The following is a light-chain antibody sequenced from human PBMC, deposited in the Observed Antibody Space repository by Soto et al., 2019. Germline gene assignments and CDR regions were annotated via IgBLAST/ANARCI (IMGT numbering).Light chain of an antibody. CDR3: QQYSSSPLT. V-gene: IGKV3-20*01. Sequence: ENVLTQSPGTLSLSPGERATLSCRASQSISSSYLAWVQQKPGQAPRLLIYGATSSATGIPDRFSGSESGTDFTLTISRLEPEDFAVYYCQQYSSSPLTFGGGTKVEIK. CDR1: QSISSSY. J-gene: IGKJ4*01. CDR2: GAT.